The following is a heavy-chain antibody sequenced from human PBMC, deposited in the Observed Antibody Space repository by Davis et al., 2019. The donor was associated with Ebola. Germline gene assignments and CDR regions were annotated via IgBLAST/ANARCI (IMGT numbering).Heavy chain of an antibody. CDR2: IEHPGRT. Sequence: PSETLSLTCTLSGGSFSGATFPLYYWSWIRQPPGKGLECIGYIEHPGRTEYIPSLNNRVTISLDTSKNQFSLTLSPVTAADTAVYYCARGIYGAYFDYGGHGSLVTVSS. D-gene: IGHD4-17*01. J-gene: IGHJ4*01. CDR1: GGSFSGATFPLYY. V-gene: IGHV4-61*01. CDR3: ARGIYGAYFDY.